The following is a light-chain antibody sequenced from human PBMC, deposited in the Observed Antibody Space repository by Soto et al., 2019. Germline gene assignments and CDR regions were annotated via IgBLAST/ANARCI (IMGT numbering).Light chain of an antibody. J-gene: IGKJ5*01. V-gene: IGKV3-11*01. CDR2: DAS. CDR1: ESVSSY. Sequence: EIGLTHSASTLSLSTGERATLSCGASESVSSYLAWYQKKPGQAPRLLIYDASNRATGIPARFSGSGSGTDFTLTISSLEPEDFAVYSCQQRSNWPPEFTFGQGTRLEI. CDR3: QQRSNWPPEFT.